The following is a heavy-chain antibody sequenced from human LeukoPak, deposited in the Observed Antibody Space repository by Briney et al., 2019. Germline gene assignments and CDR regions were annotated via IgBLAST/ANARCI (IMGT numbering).Heavy chain of an antibody. CDR1: GFTFSSYA. V-gene: IGHV3-23*01. Sequence: PGGSLRLSCAASGFTFSSYAMSWVRQAPGKGLEWVSAISGSGGSTYYADSVKGPFTISRDNSKNTLYLQMNSLRAEDTAVYYCAKDLEQLVRGYFDYWGQGTLVTVSS. J-gene: IGHJ4*02. D-gene: IGHD6-6*01. CDR3: AKDLEQLVRGYFDY. CDR2: ISGSGGST.